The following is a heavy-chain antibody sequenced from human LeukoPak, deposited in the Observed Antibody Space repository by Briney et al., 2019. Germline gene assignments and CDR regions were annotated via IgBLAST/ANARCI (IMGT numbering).Heavy chain of an antibody. D-gene: IGHD6-6*01. J-gene: IGHJ4*02. CDR1: GFTFSSFG. CDR3: ARDRGTTSSAGYYFDT. V-gene: IGHV3-33*01. CDR2: IWYDGGDK. Sequence: PGGSLRLSCAASGFTFSSFGTHWVRQAPGKGLEWVAIIWYDGGDKYYADSVKGRFTVSRDNSKNTLHLQVNSLRAEDTAVYYCARDRGTTSSAGYYFDTWGQGALVTVSS.